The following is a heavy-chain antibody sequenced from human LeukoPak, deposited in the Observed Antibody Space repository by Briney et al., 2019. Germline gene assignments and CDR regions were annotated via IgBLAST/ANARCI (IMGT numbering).Heavy chain of an antibody. CDR3: ARRGSWSGARKNAFDI. Sequence: SETLSLTCAVYGGSFSGYYWSWIRQPPGKGLEWIGEINHSGSTNYNPSLKSRVTISVDTSKNQFSLKLSSVTAADTAVYYYARRGSWSGARKNAFDIWGQGTMVTVSS. CDR2: INHSGST. V-gene: IGHV4-34*01. J-gene: IGHJ3*02. D-gene: IGHD3-10*01. CDR1: GGSFSGYY.